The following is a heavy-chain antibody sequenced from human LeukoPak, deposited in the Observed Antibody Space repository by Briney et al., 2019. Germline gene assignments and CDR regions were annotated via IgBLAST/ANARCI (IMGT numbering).Heavy chain of an antibody. Sequence: GGSLRLSCAASGFTFSSYWMHWVRQAPGKGLVWVSRINSDGSSTSYADSVKGRFTISRDNAKNTLYLQMNSLRAEDTAVYYCARDPLAYRSGGSCYSDAFDIWGQGTMVTVSS. D-gene: IGHD2-15*01. CDR1: GFTFSSYW. J-gene: IGHJ3*02. CDR3: ARDPLAYRSGGSCYSDAFDI. CDR2: INSDGSST. V-gene: IGHV3-74*01.